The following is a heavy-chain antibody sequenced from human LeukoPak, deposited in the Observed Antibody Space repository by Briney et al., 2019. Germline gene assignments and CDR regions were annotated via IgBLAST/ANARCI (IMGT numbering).Heavy chain of an antibody. CDR2: INHSGST. D-gene: IGHD6-19*01. V-gene: IGHV4-34*01. Sequence: PSETLSLTCAVYGVSFSGYYWSWIRQPPGKGLEWIGEINHSGSTNYNPSLKSRVTISVDTSKNQFSLKLSSVTAADTAVYYCARGGGSGWFIDYWGQGTLVTVSS. CDR1: GVSFSGYY. J-gene: IGHJ4*02. CDR3: ARGGGSGWFIDY.